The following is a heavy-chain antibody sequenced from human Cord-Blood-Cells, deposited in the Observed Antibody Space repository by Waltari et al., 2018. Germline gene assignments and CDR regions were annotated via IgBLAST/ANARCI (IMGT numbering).Heavy chain of an antibody. CDR3: ARSWGYSSSSYYGMDV. Sequence: QVQLQQWGAGLLKPSETLSPTCAVYGGSFSVYYWSWLRPPPGKGLEWIGEINHSGSTNYNPSLKSRVTISVDTSKNQFSLKLSSVTAADTAVYYCARSWGYSSSSYYGMDVWGQGTTVTVSS. CDR1: GGSFSVYY. D-gene: IGHD6-6*01. CDR2: INHSGST. V-gene: IGHV4-34*01. J-gene: IGHJ6*02.